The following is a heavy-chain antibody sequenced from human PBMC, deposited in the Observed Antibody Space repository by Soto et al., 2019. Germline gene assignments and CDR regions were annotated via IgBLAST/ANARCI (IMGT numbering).Heavy chain of an antibody. CDR1: GGTFSSYA. V-gene: IGHV1-69*05. D-gene: IGHD3-22*01. J-gene: IGHJ4*02. CDR3: ARKESGYYVGY. CDR2: IIPIFGKA. Sequence: SVKVSCKASGGTFSSYAISWVRQAPGQGLEWMGGIIPIFGKANYAQKLQGRVTMTTDTSTSTVYMELRSLRSDDTAVYYCARKESGYYVGYWGQGTLVTVSS.